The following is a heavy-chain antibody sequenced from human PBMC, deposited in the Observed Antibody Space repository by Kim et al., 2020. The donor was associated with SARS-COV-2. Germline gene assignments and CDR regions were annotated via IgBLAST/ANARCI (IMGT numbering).Heavy chain of an antibody. J-gene: IGHJ4*02. V-gene: IGHV3-15*01. CDR2: T. Sequence: TEYAASVKGRFTMSRDDSKNTLFLQMKGLETDDTGVYYCTTEGGSSSPYAYWGQGTLVSVSS. D-gene: IGHD6-13*01. CDR3: TTEGGSSSPYAY.